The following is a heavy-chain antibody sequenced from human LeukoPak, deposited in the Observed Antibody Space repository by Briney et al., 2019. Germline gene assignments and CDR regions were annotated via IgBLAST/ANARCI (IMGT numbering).Heavy chain of an antibody. D-gene: IGHD3-10*01. J-gene: IGHJ4*02. Sequence: SETLSLTCTVSGGSISSYYWSWIRQPPGKGLEWIGYIYYSGSTNYNPSLKSRVTISVDTSKNQFSLKLSSVTAADTAVYYCARHSNYYGSGSYFDYWGQGTLVTVSS. V-gene: IGHV4-59*08. CDR2: IYYSGST. CDR1: GGSISSYY. CDR3: ARHSNYYGSGSYFDY.